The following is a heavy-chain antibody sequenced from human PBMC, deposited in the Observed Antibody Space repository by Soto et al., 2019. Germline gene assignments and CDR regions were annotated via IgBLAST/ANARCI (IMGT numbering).Heavy chain of an antibody. Sequence: EVQLVESGGGLVQPGGSLRLSCAASGFTFSSYWMHWVRQAPGKGLVWVSRMNSDGSSTSYADSVKGRFTISRDNAKNTLYRHMNSLGAEDTAVYYCARGGSSWYHALYYFDYWGQGTLVTVSS. CDR2: MNSDGSST. CDR1: GFTFSSYW. V-gene: IGHV3-74*01. J-gene: IGHJ4*02. D-gene: IGHD6-13*01. CDR3: ARGGSSWYHALYYFDY.